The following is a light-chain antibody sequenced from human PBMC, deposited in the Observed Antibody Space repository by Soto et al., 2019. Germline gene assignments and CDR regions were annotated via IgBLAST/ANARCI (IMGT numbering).Light chain of an antibody. CDR3: QQYDTSPQG. V-gene: IGKV3-20*01. CDR2: GAS. CDR1: QSVSNSY. Sequence: EIVLTQSPATLSLSPGERASLSCRASQSVSNSYLAWYQQKPGQAPRLLIFGASNRATDIPDRFSGSGSGTDFTLTITRLEPEDFAVYYCQQYDTSPQGFGQGTKLEIK. J-gene: IGKJ2*03.